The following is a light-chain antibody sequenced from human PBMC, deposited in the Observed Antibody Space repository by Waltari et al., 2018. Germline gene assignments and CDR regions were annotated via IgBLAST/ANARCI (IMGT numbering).Light chain of an antibody. CDR3: YSIYSSGSLEI. CDR1: ALPKKE. CDR2: EDT. J-gene: IGLJ2*01. V-gene: IGLV3-10*01. Sequence: SYEVTQPPSVSVSPGQTARITCSGAALPKKEAHWYQQKSGQARVLVIHEDTKRLSGIPERFAGSNSGTTATLTISGAQVGDEADDDCYSIYSSGSLEIFGGGTNLTVL.